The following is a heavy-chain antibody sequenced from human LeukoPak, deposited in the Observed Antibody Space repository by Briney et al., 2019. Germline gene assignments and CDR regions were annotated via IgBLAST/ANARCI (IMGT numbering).Heavy chain of an antibody. V-gene: IGHV1-69*04. J-gene: IGHJ4*02. CDR2: IIPILGIA. D-gene: IGHD2-21*01. CDR1: GYTFTSYG. Sequence: ASVKVSCRASGYTFTSYGISWVRQAPGQGLEWMGRIIPILGIANYAQKFQGRVTITADKSTSTAYMELSSLRSEDTAVYYCARGPDYCGGDCFDYWGQGTLVTVSS. CDR3: ARGPDYCGGDCFDY.